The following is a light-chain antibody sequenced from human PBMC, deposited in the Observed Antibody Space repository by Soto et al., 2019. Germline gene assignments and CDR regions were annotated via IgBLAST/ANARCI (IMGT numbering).Light chain of an antibody. CDR1: SNDVGGYNF. CDR3: SSYAGSYTLV. J-gene: IGLJ2*01. V-gene: IGLV2-11*01. CDR2: DVS. Sequence: QSVLTQPRSVSGSPGQSVTISCTGTSNDVGGYNFVSWYQQHPGKVPKLFIYDVSRRPSGVPDRFSGSKSGNTASLTISGLQAKDEADYYCSSYAGSYTLVFGGGTQLTVL.